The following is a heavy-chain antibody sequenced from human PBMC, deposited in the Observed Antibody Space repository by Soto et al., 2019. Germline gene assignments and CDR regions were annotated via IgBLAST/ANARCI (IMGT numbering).Heavy chain of an antibody. J-gene: IGHJ5*02. CDR2: IIPILGIA. V-gene: IGHV1-69*02. D-gene: IGHD6-6*01. CDR1: GGTFSSYT. Sequence: QVQLVQSGAEVKKPGSSVKVSCKASGGTFSSYTISWVRQAPGQGLEWMGRIIPILGIANYAQKFQGRVTITADKSTSTAYMELSSLRSDDTAVYYCARGIEARPQYLNWFAPWGQGTLVTVSS. CDR3: ARGIEARPQYLNWFAP.